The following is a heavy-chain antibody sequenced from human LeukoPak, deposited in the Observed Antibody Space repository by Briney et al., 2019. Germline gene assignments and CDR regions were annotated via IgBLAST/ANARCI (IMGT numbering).Heavy chain of an antibody. CDR2: IYYSGST. V-gene: IGHV4-59*01. CDR1: GGSISSYY. CDR3: ARYSGYEAYFDY. J-gene: IGHJ4*02. Sequence: PSETLSLTCTVSGGSISSYYWSWIRQPPGKGLEWIGYIYYSGSTNYNPSLKSRVTISVDTSKNQFSLKLSSVTAADTAVYYCARYSGYEAYFDYWGQGTLVTVSS. D-gene: IGHD5-12*01.